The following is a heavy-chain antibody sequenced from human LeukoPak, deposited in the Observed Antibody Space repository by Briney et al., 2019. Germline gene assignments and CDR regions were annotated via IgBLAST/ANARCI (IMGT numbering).Heavy chain of an antibody. CDR1: GFTFSSYS. J-gene: IGHJ4*01. Sequence: GGSLRLSCAASGFTFSSYSMNWVRQAPGKGLEWVSSISISSSYKYYADSVKGRFTISRDNAKNSLYLQMNSLRAEDTAVYYCVQQLVSTYWGQGTLVTVSS. CDR3: VQQLVSTY. V-gene: IGHV3-21*01. D-gene: IGHD6-13*01. CDR2: ISISSSYK.